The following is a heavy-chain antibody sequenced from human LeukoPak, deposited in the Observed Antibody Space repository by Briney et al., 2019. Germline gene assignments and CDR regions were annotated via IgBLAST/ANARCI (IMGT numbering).Heavy chain of an antibody. CDR1: GDSVSSNSAA. J-gene: IGHJ4*02. V-gene: IGHV6-1*01. Sequence: SQTLSLTCAISGDSVSSNSAAWNWIRQSPSRGLEWLGRTYYRSKWYNDYAVSVKSRITINPDTSRNQFSLQLNSVTPEDTAVYYCARDYLNSGWYLVGFDYWGQGTLVTVSS. D-gene: IGHD6-19*01. CDR2: TYYRSKWYN. CDR3: ARDYLNSGWYLVGFDY.